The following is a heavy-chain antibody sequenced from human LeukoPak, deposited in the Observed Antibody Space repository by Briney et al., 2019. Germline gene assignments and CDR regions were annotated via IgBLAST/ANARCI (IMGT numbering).Heavy chain of an antibody. CDR3: ARTYCSCGSCYLDY. D-gene: IGHD2-15*01. CDR1: EFTFSDYY. Sequence: PGGSLRLSCAASEFTFSDYYMSWIRQAPGKGLEWVSYISGSSTYTNYADSVKGRFTISRDNAKNSVYLQMMSLRAEDTAVYFCARTYCSCGSCYLDYWGQGTLVTVSS. CDR2: ISGSSTYT. V-gene: IGHV3-11*03. J-gene: IGHJ4*02.